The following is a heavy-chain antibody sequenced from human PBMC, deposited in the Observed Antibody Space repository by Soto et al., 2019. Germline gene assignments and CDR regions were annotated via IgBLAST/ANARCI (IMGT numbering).Heavy chain of an antibody. CDR1: GFTFSSYW. Sequence: GGSLRLSCAASGFTFSSYWMSWVRQTPGKGLEWVANIKQDGSEKYYADSVKGRFTISRDNAKNSLYLQMNSLRAEDTAVYYCASRTVTTDFYYYYYGMDVWGQGTTVTVSS. J-gene: IGHJ6*02. D-gene: IGHD4-4*01. V-gene: IGHV3-7*01. CDR3: ASRTVTTDFYYYYYGMDV. CDR2: IKQDGSEK.